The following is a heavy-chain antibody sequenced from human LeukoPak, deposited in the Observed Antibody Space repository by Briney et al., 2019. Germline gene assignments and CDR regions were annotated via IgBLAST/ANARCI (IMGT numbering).Heavy chain of an antibody. D-gene: IGHD2-21*02. V-gene: IGHV3-20*04. J-gene: IGHJ4*02. CDR1: GFTCDDYG. CDR3: ARDYCGGDCYPFDY. Sequence: GGSLRLSCAASGFTCDDYGMSWVRQAPGKGLEWVSGINWNGGSTGYADSVKGRFTISRDNAKSTVYLQMNSLRADDTVLYYCARDYCGGDCYPFDYWGQGTLVTVSS. CDR2: INWNGGST.